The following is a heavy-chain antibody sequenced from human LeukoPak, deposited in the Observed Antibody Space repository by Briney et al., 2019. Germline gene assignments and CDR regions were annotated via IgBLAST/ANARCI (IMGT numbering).Heavy chain of an antibody. CDR3: ARPPAGSVRDGGY. Sequence: GESLKISCKGFGYSFTSYWTGWLRKMPGKGLEGMGIIYPGDSDTRYSPSFQGQVTISADKSISTAYLQWSSLKASDTAMYYCARPPAGSVRDGGYWGQGTLVTVSS. CDR2: IYPGDSDT. V-gene: IGHV5-51*01. CDR1: GYSFTSYW. D-gene: IGHD2-15*01. J-gene: IGHJ4*02.